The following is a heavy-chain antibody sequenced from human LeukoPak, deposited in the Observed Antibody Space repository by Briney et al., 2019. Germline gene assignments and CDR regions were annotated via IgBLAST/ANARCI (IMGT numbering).Heavy chain of an antibody. CDR2: ISSSSSYI. D-gene: IGHD6-13*01. J-gene: IGHJ4*02. CDR1: GFTFSSYS. V-gene: IGHV3-21*01. CDR3: AGHRGAAAGIVDY. Sequence: GGSLRLSCAASGFTFSSYSMNWVRQAPGKGLEWVSSISSSSSYIYYADSVKGRFTISRDNAKNSLYLQMNSLRAEDTAVYYCAGHRGAAAGIVDYWGQGTLVTVSS.